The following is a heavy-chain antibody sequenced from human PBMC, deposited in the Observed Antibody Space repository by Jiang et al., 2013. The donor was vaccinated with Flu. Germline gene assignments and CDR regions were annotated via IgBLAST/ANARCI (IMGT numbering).Heavy chain of an antibody. CDR2: IDPSDSYT. V-gene: IGHV5-10-1*01. D-gene: IGHD3-9*01. CDR3: ATSRGDILTSLAWFDP. J-gene: IGHJ5*02. CDR1: GYSFTSYW. Sequence: GAEVKKPGESLRISCKGSGYSFTSYWISWVRQMPGKGLEWMGRIDPSDSYTNYSPSFQGHVTISADKSISTAYLQWSSLKASDTAMYYCATSRGDILTSLAWFDPWGQGTLVTVSS.